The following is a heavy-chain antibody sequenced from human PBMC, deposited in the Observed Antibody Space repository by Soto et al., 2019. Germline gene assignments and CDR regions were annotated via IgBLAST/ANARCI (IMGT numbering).Heavy chain of an antibody. CDR1: GGSFSGYY. CDR2: INHSGST. Sequence: SETLSLTCAVCGGSFSGYYWSWIRQPPGKGLEWIGEINHSGSTNYNPSLKSRVTISVDTSKNQFSLKLSSVTAADTAVYYCASSSGNIVVVVAANSAEYFQHWGQGTLLTVSS. J-gene: IGHJ1*01. CDR3: ASSSGNIVVVVAANSAEYFQH. V-gene: IGHV4-34*01. D-gene: IGHD2-15*01.